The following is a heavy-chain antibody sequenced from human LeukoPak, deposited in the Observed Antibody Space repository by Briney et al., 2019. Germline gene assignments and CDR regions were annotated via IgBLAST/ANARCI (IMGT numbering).Heavy chain of an antibody. V-gene: IGHV3-23*01. CDR1: VLTFSSYG. J-gene: IGHJ6*03. Sequence: PGGSLRLSCAASVLTFSSYGMRWVRQAPEKGLEWVSDISGSGGSTYYADSVKGRFTISRDNSKNTLYLQMNSLRAEDTAVYYCAKDGGKYYDILTGYYPRLYYMDVWGKGTTVTISS. CDR3: AKDGGKYYDILTGYYPRLYYMDV. CDR2: ISGSGGST. D-gene: IGHD3-9*01.